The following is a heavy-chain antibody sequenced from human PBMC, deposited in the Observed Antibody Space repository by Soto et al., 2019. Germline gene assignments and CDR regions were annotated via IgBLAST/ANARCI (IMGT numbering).Heavy chain of an antibody. V-gene: IGHV3-33*01. CDR3: ARHPSDFWFDP. CDR2: IWYDGSNK. J-gene: IGHJ5*02. CDR1: GFTFSSYG. Sequence: GGSLRLSCAASGFTFSSYGMHWFRQAPGKGLEWVAVIWYDGSNKYYADSVKGRFTISRDNSKNTLYLQMNSLRAEDTAVYYCARHPSDFWFDPWGQGTLVTVSS. D-gene: IGHD2-21*02.